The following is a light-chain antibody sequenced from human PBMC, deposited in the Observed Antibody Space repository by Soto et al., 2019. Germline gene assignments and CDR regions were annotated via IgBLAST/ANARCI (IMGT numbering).Light chain of an antibody. CDR1: SSDIGGYKY. J-gene: IGLJ2*01. CDR3: SSYTTSGALVV. Sequence: SALTQPASVSGSPGQSITLSCTGTSSDIGGYKYVSWYQQHPGKAPKLMIYDVSNRPSGVSNRFSGSKSGNTASLTVSGLQAEDEADYYCSSYTTSGALVVFGGGTKVTVL. CDR2: DVS. V-gene: IGLV2-14*01.